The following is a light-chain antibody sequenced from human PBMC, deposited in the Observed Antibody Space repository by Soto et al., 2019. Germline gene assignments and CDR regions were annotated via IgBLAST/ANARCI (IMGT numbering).Light chain of an antibody. J-gene: IGKJ4*01. Sequence: EIVLTQSPGTLSLSPGERCTLSCMASQSVDGSYLAWYQQKPGQAPRLLIFDAYSRATDIPDRFSGSGSGTDFTLTINGLEPEDFAVYYCQPYNNWPLTVGGVTQVEIK. V-gene: IGKV3-20*01. CDR1: QSVDGSY. CDR2: DAY. CDR3: QPYNNWPLT.